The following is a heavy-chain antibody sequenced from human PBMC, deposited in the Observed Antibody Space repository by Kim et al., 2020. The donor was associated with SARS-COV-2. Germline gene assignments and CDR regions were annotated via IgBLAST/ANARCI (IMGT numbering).Heavy chain of an antibody. V-gene: IGHV1-3*01. D-gene: IGHD2-15*01. CDR1: GYTFTTYA. CDR2: INAGNGNT. J-gene: IGHJ4*01. CDR3: ARDTARYCSGDSCYFDY. Sequence: ASVKVSCKASGYTFTTYALHWVRQAPGQRLEWMGWINAGNGNTKYSQRFQGRVTITRDTSASTAYMDLSSLGSEDTAVYYCARDTARYCSGDSCYFDY.